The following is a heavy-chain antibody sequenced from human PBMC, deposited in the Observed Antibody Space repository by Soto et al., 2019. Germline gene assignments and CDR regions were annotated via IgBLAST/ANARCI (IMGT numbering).Heavy chain of an antibody. CDR1: GFTFSSYA. Sequence: GGSLRLSCAASGFTFSSYAMHWVRQAPGKGLEWVAVISYDGSNKYYADSVKGRFTISRDNSKNTLYLQMNSLRAEDTAVYYCARGDEDGGGGYWGQGTLVTVSS. CDR3: ARGDEDGGGGY. CDR2: ISYDGSNK. V-gene: IGHV3-30-3*01. D-gene: IGHD2-15*01. J-gene: IGHJ4*02.